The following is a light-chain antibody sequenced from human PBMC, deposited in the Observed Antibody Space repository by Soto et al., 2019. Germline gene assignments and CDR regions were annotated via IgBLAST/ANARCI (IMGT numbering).Light chain of an antibody. CDR1: SSNIGSDT. CDR2: NNN. CDR3: AAWDDSLNGFYV. Sequence: QSVLTQPPSASGTPGQRVTISCSGSSSNIGSDTVNWYQQLPGTAPRLLIYNNNQRPSGVPDRFSGSKSGTSASLAISGLQSEDEADYYCAAWDDSLNGFYVFGTGTKATVL. J-gene: IGLJ1*01. V-gene: IGLV1-44*01.